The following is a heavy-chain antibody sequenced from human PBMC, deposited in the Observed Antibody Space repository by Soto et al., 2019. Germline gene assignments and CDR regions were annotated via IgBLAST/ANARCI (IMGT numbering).Heavy chain of an antibody. J-gene: IGHJ4*02. D-gene: IGHD4-17*01. Sequence: GGSLRLSCAASAFTFNSYGMHWVRQAPGKGLEWVAVIWYDGSKKYYADSVKGRFTISRDNSKNTLYLQMDSLRVEDTAVYYCARDVYGDFVGIDYWGQGTLVTVSS. CDR3: ARDVYGDFVGIDY. CDR1: AFTFNSYG. V-gene: IGHV3-33*01. CDR2: IWYDGSKK.